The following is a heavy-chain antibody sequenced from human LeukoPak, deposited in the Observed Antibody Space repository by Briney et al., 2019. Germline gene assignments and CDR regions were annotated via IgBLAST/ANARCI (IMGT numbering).Heavy chain of an antibody. V-gene: IGHV4-59*01. CDR3: ARGFNWFDP. CDR1: GGSISSYY. J-gene: IGHJ5*02. Sequence: PSETLSLTCTVSGGSISSYYWSWIRQPPGKGLECIGYIYYSGNTNYNPSLKSRVTISVDMSKNQLSLKLSSVTAADTAVYYCARGFNWFDPWGQGTLVTVSS. CDR2: IYYSGNT.